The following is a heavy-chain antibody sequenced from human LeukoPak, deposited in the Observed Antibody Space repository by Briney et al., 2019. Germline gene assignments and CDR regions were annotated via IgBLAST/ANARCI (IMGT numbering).Heavy chain of an antibody. CDR3: ARVATRRCSSTSCYYPDAFDI. CDR1: GGSISSYY. CDR2: INHSGST. J-gene: IGHJ3*02. Sequence: SETLSLTCTVSGGSISSYYWSWIRQPPGKGLEWIGEINHSGSTNYNPSLKSRVTISVDTSKNQFSLKLSSVTAADTAVYYCARVATRRCSSTSCYYPDAFDIWGQGTMVTVSS. V-gene: IGHV4-34*01. D-gene: IGHD2-2*01.